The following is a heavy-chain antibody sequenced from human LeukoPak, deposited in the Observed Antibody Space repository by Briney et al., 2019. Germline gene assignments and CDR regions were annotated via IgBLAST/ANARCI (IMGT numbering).Heavy chain of an antibody. Sequence: ASVKVSCKASGYTFTGYYMHWVRQAPGQGLEWMGWINPNSGGTNYAQKLQGRVTMTRDTSISTAYMELSRLRSDDTAVYYCARGPYPLNYFDYWGQETLVTVSS. CDR3: ARGPYPLNYFDY. CDR2: INPNSGGT. J-gene: IGHJ4*02. CDR1: GYTFTGYY. V-gene: IGHV1-2*02.